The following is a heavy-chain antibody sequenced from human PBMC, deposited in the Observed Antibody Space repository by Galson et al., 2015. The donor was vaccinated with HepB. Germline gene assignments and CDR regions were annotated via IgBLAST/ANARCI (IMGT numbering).Heavy chain of an antibody. CDR2: INPSGGST. CDR3: ARVGSSGRETDNWFDP. Sequence: SVKVSCKASGYTFTSYYMHWVRQAPGQGLEWMGIINPSGGSTSYAQKFQGRVTMTRDTSTSTVYMELSSLRSEDTAVYYCARVGSSGRETDNWFDPRGQGTLVTVSS. D-gene: IGHD6-6*01. CDR1: GYTFTSYY. J-gene: IGHJ5*02. V-gene: IGHV1-46*03.